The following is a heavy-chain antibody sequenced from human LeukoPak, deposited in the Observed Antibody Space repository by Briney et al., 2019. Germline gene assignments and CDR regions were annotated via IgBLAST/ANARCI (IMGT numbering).Heavy chain of an antibody. CDR1: GFTFSSYG. Sequence: GGSLRLSCAASGFTFSSYGMHWVRQAPGKGLGWVAVISYDGSNKYYADSVKGRFTISRDNSKNTLYLQMNSLRAEDTAVYYCAKGLQLWAPIDYWGQGTLVTVSS. V-gene: IGHV3-30*18. D-gene: IGHD5-18*01. CDR3: AKGLQLWAPIDY. J-gene: IGHJ4*02. CDR2: ISYDGSNK.